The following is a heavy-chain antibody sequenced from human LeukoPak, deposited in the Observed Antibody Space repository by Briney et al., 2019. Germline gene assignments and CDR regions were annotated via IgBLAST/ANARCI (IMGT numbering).Heavy chain of an antibody. J-gene: IGHJ6*03. D-gene: IGHD2-15*01. V-gene: IGHV3-30*04. CDR3: AKEVGVGHMDV. Sequence: PGGSLRLSCAASEFTFSNYAMYWVRQAPGKGLEWVAVISYDGSNKYYADSVKGRFTISRDNSKNTQSLQMNSLRAEDTAVYYCAKEVGVGHMDVWGKGTTVTVSS. CDR2: ISYDGSNK. CDR1: EFTFSNYA.